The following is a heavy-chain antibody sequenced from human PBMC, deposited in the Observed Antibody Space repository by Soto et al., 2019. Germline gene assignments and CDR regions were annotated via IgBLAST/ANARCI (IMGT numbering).Heavy chain of an antibody. CDR1: GGSISSSNW. J-gene: IGHJ6*02. CDR2: IYHSGST. Sequence: QVQLQESGPGLVKPSGTLSLTCAVSGGSISSSNWWSWVRQPPGKGLEWIGEIYHSGSTNYNPSLKSRVTISVDKSKNQCSLKLSSVTAADTAVYYCARGGPSGLLYYYYYGMDVWGQGTTVTVSS. CDR3: ARGGPSGLLYYYYYGMDV. D-gene: IGHD3-10*01. V-gene: IGHV4-4*02.